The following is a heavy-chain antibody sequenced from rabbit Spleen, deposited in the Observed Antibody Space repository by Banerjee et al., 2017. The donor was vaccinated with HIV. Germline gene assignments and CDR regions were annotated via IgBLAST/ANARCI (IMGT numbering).Heavy chain of an antibody. Sequence: QEQLVESGGGLVKPEGSLKLSCTASGFSFSNKAVMCWVRQTPGKGLEWIACINAITGKAVYASWVNGRFSISRENTQNTVSLQLNSLTAADTATYFCARGGGLWGPGTLVTVS. CDR3: ARGGGL. CDR2: INAITGKA. V-gene: IGHV1S45*01. CDR1: GFSFSNKAV. J-gene: IGHJ6*01.